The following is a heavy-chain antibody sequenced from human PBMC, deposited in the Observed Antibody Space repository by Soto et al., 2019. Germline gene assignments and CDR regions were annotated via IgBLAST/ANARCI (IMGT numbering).Heavy chain of an antibody. CDR1: GFTFGDYA. V-gene: IGHV3-49*03. Sequence: LRLSCTASGFTFGDYAMSWFRQAPGKGLEWVGFIRSKAYGGTTEYAASVKGRFTISRDDSKSIAYLQMNSLKTEDTAVYYCTRDGGRDGYINDAFDIWGQGTMVTVSS. J-gene: IGHJ3*02. D-gene: IGHD5-12*01. CDR2: IRSKAYGGTT. CDR3: TRDGGRDGYINDAFDI.